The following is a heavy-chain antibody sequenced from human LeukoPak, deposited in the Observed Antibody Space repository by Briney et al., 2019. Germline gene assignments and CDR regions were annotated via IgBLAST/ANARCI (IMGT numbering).Heavy chain of an antibody. CDR3: ARAPTLYDYVWGSYRYKQSVYYFGY. J-gene: IGHJ4*02. CDR1: GYTFTSYD. Sequence: ASVKVSCKASGYTFTSYDINWVRQATGQGLEWMGWMNPNSGNTGYAQKFQGRVTMTRNTSISTAYMELSSLRSEDTAVYYCARAPTLYDYVWGSYRYKQSVYYFGYWGQGTLVTVSS. CDR2: MNPNSGNT. V-gene: IGHV1-8*01. D-gene: IGHD3-16*02.